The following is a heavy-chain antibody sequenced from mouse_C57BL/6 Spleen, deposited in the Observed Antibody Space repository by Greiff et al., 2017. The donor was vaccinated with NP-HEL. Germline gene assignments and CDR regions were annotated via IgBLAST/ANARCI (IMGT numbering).Heavy chain of an antibody. V-gene: IGHV14-1*01. D-gene: IGHD2-1*01. CDR1: GFNIKDYY. CDR2: IDPEDGDT. J-gene: IGHJ3*01. CDR3: TTLYYGNYGAWFAY. Sequence: VQLQQSGAELVRPGASVKLSCTASGFNIKDYYMHWVKQRPEQGLEWIGRIDPEDGDTEYAPKFQGKATMTADTSSNTAYLQLSSLTSEDTAVYYCTTLYYGNYGAWFAYWGQGTLVTVSA.